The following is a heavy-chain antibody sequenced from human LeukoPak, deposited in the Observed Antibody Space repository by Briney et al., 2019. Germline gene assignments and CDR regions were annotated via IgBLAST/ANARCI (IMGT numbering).Heavy chain of an antibody. CDR1: GGTFSSYA. J-gene: IGHJ6*02. CDR3: ARDRERYSRYYYGMDV. Sequence: GASVKVSCKASGGTFSSYAISWVRQAPGQGLEWMGGIIPIFGTADYAQKFQGRVTITADESTSTAYMELSSLRSEDTAVYYCARDRERYSRYYYGMDVWGQGTTVTVFS. V-gene: IGHV1-69*13. D-gene: IGHD6-13*01. CDR2: IIPIFGTA.